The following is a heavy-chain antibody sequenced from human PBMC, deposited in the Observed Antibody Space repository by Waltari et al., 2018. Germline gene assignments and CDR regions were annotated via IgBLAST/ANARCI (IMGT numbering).Heavy chain of an antibody. CDR3: AKGVGRVGYNWYLDL. J-gene: IGHJ2*01. D-gene: IGHD5-12*01. V-gene: IGHV3-30*18. CDR1: GFTFSSYG. CDR2: ISYDGSNK. Sequence: QVQLVESGGGVVQPGRSLRLSCAASGFTFSSYGMHWVRHAPGKGLEWVAVISYDGSNKYYADSVKGRFTISRDNSKNTLYLQMNSLRAEDTAVYYCAKGVGRVGYNWYLDLWGRGTLVTVSS.